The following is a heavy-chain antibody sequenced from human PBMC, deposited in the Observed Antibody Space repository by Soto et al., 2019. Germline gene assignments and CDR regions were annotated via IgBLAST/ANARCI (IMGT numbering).Heavy chain of an antibody. V-gene: IGHV3-7*05. J-gene: IGHJ6*02. D-gene: IGHD3-3*01. CDR1: GFTFSSYW. CDR2: IKQDGSEK. CDR3: ARDHPLYDFWSGNPLGGMDV. Sequence: PGGSLRLSCAASGFTFSSYWMSWVRQAPGKGLEWVANIKQDGSEKYYVDSVKGRFTISRDNAKNSLYLQMNSLRAEDTAVYYCARDHPLYDFWSGNPLGGMDVWGQGTTVPVSS.